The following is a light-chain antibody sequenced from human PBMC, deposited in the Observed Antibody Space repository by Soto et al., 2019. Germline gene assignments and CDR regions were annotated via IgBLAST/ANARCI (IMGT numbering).Light chain of an antibody. CDR1: QSVSSN. CDR2: GAS. V-gene: IGKV3-11*01. Sequence: DIVLTQSPGTLSLSPGERATLSCRASQSVSSNHLAWYQQKPGQAPRLLIYGASTRATGIPARFSGSGSGTDFTLTISSLGPEDFAVYYCQQRSNWPWTFGQGTEVDIK. J-gene: IGKJ1*01. CDR3: QQRSNWPWT.